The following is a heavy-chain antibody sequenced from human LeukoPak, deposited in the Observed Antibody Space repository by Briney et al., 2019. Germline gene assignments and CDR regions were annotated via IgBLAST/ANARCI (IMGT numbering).Heavy chain of an antibody. Sequence: PSQTLSLTRSLSGGSLSSGGYYWSWIRQHPGNGLEWIGYIYYSGSTYYNPSLKSRVTISVDTSKNQSSLKLSSVTAADTAVYYCARDRYYDSSGYEAFDIWGQGTMVTVSS. D-gene: IGHD3-22*01. CDR3: ARDRYYDSSGYEAFDI. J-gene: IGHJ3*02. CDR1: GGSLSSGGYY. V-gene: IGHV4-31*03. CDR2: IYYSGST.